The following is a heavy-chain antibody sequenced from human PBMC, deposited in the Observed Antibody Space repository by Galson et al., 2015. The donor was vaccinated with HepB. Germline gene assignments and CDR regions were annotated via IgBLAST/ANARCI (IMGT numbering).Heavy chain of an antibody. V-gene: IGHV3-23*01. CDR1: GFTFSNYA. J-gene: IGHJ3*02. D-gene: IGHD2-2*02. CDR2: ISGSGGST. CDR3: ARLYTNTWFDAFDI. Sequence: SLRLSCAASGFTFSNYAMSWVRQAPGKGLEWVSAISGSGGSTYYTDSVKGRFSISRDNSKDTLYLQMNNLRAEDTAIYYCARLYTNTWFDAFDIWGQGTMVTVSS.